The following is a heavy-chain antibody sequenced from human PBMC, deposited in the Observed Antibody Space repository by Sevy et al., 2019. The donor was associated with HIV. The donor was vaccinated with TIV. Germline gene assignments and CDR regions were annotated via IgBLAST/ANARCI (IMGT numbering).Heavy chain of an antibody. CDR2: IQYDGSNN. D-gene: IGHD2-21*01. J-gene: IGHJ4*02. CDR3: VKEGGGEGGDH. Sequence: GGSLRLSCAASGFSFSSYGMHWVRQAPGKGLEWMSYIQYDGSNNDYADSVKGRFTISRDNSKNTLYLQMNSLGVEDTAVFYCVKEGGGEGGDHWGQGTLVTVSS. CDR1: GFSFSSYG. V-gene: IGHV3-30*02.